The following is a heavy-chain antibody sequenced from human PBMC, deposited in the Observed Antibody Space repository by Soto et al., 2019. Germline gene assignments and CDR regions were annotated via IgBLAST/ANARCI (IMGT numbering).Heavy chain of an antibody. CDR2: INSDGSST. CDR1: GFTFSSYW. Sequence: EVQLVESGGGLVQPGGSLRLSCAASGFTFSSYWMHWVRQAPGKGLVWVSRINSDGSSTSYADSVKGRFTISRDNAKNTLDLQMNSLRAEDTAVYYCARDGIYYYYYYMDVWGKGTTVTVSS. CDR3: ARDGIYYYYYYMDV. V-gene: IGHV3-74*01. J-gene: IGHJ6*03. D-gene: IGHD1-1*01.